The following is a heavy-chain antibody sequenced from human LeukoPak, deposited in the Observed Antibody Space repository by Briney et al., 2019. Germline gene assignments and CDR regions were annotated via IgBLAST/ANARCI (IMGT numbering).Heavy chain of an antibody. CDR3: ARDPLLVGSSTYYYYYYGMDV. CDR1: GFTFSSYW. J-gene: IGHJ6*02. Sequence: GGSLRLSCAASGFTFSSYWMSWVRQAPGKGLEWVANIKQDGSEKYYVDSVKGRFTISRDNAKNSLYLQMNSLRAEDTAVYYCARDPLLVGSSTYYYYYYGMDVWGQGTTVTVSS. CDR2: IKQDGSEK. V-gene: IGHV3-7*01. D-gene: IGHD6-6*01.